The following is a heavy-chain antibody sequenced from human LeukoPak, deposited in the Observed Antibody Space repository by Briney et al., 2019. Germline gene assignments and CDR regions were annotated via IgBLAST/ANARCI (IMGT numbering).Heavy chain of an antibody. J-gene: IGHJ4*02. CDR2: LYSNGII. V-gene: IGHV3-53*01. D-gene: IGHD3-22*01. CDR3: ARGKLYSYETTSYYGPFDC. Sequence: GGSLRLSCAASGFSVSSTYLTWVRQAPGKELEWLSVLYSNGIISYADSVKGRFTISRDSSENAVYLQMDNLRPEDMALYFCARGKLYSYETTSYYGPFDCWGQGTLVTVSS. CDR1: GFSVSSTY.